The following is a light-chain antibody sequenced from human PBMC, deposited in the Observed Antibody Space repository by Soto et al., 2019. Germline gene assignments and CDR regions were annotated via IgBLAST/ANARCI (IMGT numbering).Light chain of an antibody. J-gene: IGLJ2*01. CDR3: TSYTGSSTLVV. CDR2: DVS. V-gene: IGLV2-14*01. CDR1: TSDVGGYNY. Sequence: QSALTQPASVSGSPGQSITISCTGTTSDVGGYNYVSWYLQHPGKAPKLMIYDVSYRPSGVSNRFSGSKSGNTASLTISGLQAEDEAEYYCTSYTGSSTLVVFGGGTKLTV.